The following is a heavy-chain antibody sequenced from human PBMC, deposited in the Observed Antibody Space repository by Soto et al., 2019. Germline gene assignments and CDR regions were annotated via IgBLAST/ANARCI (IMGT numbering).Heavy chain of an antibody. CDR2: IYYSGST. Sequence: PSETLSLTCTVSGGPISSGGYYWTWIRQPPGKGLEWIGSIYYSGSTYYNPSLKSRVTISVDKSKNQFSLKLSSVTAADTAVYYCAREVPYSSSWYYYMDVWGKGTTVTVSS. CDR1: GGPISSGGYY. CDR3: AREVPYSSSWYYYMDV. J-gene: IGHJ6*03. V-gene: IGHV4-39*07. D-gene: IGHD6-13*01.